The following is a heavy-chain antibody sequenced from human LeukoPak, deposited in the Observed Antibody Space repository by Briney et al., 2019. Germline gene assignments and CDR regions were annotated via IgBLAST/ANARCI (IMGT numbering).Heavy chain of an antibody. J-gene: IGHJ4*02. CDR1: GGSISSSSYY. D-gene: IGHD2/OR15-2a*01. CDR2: IYYSGST. Sequence: KTSETLSLTCTVSGGSISSSSYYWGWIRQPPGKGLEWIGSIYYSGSTYYNPSLKSRVTISVDTSKNQFSLKLSSVTAADTAVYYCARDKYPRYFDYWGQGTLVTVSS. CDR3: ARDKYPRYFDY. V-gene: IGHV4-39*07.